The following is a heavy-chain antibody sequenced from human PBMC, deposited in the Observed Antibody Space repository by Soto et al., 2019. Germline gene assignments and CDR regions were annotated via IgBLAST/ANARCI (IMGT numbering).Heavy chain of an antibody. Sequence: TISLTCAVSGGAIRSGGYSWSWIHQPPGKGLEWIGYIYHSGSTYYNPSLKSRVTISVDRSKNQFSLKLSSVTDADTAVYYCARGREGYNSKSPYYFDYWGQGILLTVSS. J-gene: IGHJ4*02. D-gene: IGHD5-12*01. CDR3: ARGREGYNSKSPYYFDY. CDR2: IYHSGST. V-gene: IGHV4-30-2*01. CDR1: GGAIRSGGYS.